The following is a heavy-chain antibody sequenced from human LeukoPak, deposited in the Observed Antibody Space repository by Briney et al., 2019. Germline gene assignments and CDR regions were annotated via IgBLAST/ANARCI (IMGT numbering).Heavy chain of an antibody. CDR1: GGSITLYY. Sequence: TSETLSLTCTVSGGSITLYYWSWIRQPPGKGLEWIGYIFYSGSTTYNPSLKSRVTMSVDTSKNQISLKLSSVTAADTAVYYCARWILYSSGSYSDYWGQGTLVAVSS. J-gene: IGHJ4*02. CDR3: ARWILYSSGSYSDY. V-gene: IGHV4-59*01. CDR2: IFYSGST. D-gene: IGHD3-10*01.